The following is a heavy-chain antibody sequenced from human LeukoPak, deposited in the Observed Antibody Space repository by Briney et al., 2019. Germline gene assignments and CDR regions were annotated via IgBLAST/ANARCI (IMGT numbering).Heavy chain of an antibody. V-gene: IGHV4-34*01. CDR1: GESFSGYY. D-gene: IGHD5-18*01. J-gene: IGHJ6*02. Sequence: SETLSLACAVYGESFSGYYWSWIRQPPGKGLEWIGEINHSGSTNYNPSLKSRVTISVDTSKNQFSLKLSSVTAADTAVYYCARPSAMGQDYYYYYYGMDVWGQGTTVTVSS. CDR2: INHSGST. CDR3: ARPSAMGQDYYYYYYGMDV.